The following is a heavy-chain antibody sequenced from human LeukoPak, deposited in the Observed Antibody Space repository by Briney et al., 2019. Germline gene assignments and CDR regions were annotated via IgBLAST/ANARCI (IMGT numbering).Heavy chain of an antibody. Sequence: TGGSLRLSCAASGFTFSSYAMSWVRQAPGKGLEWVSAISGSGGSTYYADSVRGRFTISRDNAKNSLYLQMNSLRAEDTAVYYCARDGYYDFWSGYYGFFDYWGQGTLVTVSS. V-gene: IGHV3-23*01. CDR2: ISGSGGST. D-gene: IGHD3-3*01. CDR1: GFTFSSYA. CDR3: ARDGYYDFWSGYYGFFDY. J-gene: IGHJ4*02.